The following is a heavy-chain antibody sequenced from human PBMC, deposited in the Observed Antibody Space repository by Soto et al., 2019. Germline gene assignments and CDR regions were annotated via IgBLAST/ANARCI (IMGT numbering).Heavy chain of an antibody. D-gene: IGHD5-18*01. CDR2: ISAYNGNT. V-gene: IGHV1-18*01. Sequence: QVQLVQSGAEVKKPGASVKVSCKASGSTFTSYGISWVRQAPGQGLAWLGWISAYNGNTNYAQKLQGRVTMTTDTSTSTAYMELRSLRSDDTAGDYCAREGYSYGSYYYYGMDVWGQGTTVTVSS. CDR3: AREGYSYGSYYYYGMDV. J-gene: IGHJ6*02. CDR1: GSTFTSYG.